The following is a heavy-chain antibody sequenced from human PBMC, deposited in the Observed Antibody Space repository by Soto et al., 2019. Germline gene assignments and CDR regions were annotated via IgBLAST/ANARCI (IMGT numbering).Heavy chain of an antibody. CDR2: IVVGSGNT. J-gene: IGHJ4*02. CDR3: VLCTTTSCYGKFDY. Sequence: GASVKVSCKASGLTFSNSAIQWMRQARGERLEWIGWIVVGSGNTNYAQKIQERVTIIRDMSTSTSYMELSSLTSEDTAVYYCVLCTTTSCYGKFDYWGQGTLVTVSS. D-gene: IGHD2-2*01. V-gene: IGHV1-58*02. CDR1: GLTFSNSA.